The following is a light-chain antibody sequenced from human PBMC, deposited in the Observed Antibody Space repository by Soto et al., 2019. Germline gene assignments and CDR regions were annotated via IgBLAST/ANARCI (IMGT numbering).Light chain of an antibody. CDR2: DAS. CDR1: QSISSW. J-gene: IGKJ1*01. Sequence: DIQMTQSPSTLSASVGDRVTITCRASQSISSWLAWYQQKPGKAPKLLIYDASSLESGVPSRVSGSGSGTEFTSTISRLQPDDFATYYCQQYNSYSPWPFGQGTKVEVK. V-gene: IGKV1-5*01. CDR3: QQYNSYSPWP.